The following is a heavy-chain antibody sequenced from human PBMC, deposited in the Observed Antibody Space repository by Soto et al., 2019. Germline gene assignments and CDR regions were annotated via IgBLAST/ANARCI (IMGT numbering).Heavy chain of an antibody. J-gene: IGHJ5*01. CDR1: GGSISSADYY. D-gene: IGHD2-15*01. CDR2: IYNSGST. CDR3: ASERFDIIGNWFES. Sequence: SETLSLTCAVSGGSISSADYYWSLIRQPPGKGLEWIGYIYNSGSTNSNPSLKSRVNILVDTSKNQFSLRLSSVTAADPAVYFFASERFDIIGNWFESPGRGSMGVVSS. V-gene: IGHV4-30-4*01.